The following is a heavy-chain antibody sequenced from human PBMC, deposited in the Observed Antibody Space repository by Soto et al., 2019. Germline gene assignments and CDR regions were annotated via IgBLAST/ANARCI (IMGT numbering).Heavy chain of an antibody. Sequence: ASVKVSCKASGYTFTVYYIYWVRQAPGQGLEWMGIINPSGGSTSYAQKFQGRVTMTRDTSTSTVYMELSSLRSEDTAVYYCAFTHYGDYVSNWYFDLWGRGTLVTVSS. V-gene: IGHV1-46*03. CDR2: INPSGGST. J-gene: IGHJ2*01. CDR3: AFTHYGDYVSNWYFDL. CDR1: GYTFTVYY. D-gene: IGHD4-17*01.